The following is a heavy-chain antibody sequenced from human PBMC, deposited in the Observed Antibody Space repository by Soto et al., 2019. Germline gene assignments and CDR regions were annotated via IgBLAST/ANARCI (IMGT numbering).Heavy chain of an antibody. J-gene: IGHJ4*02. CDR2: IRSKANSYAT. Sequence: GGSLRLPCAASGFTFSGSAMHWVRQASGKGQEWVGRIRSKANSYATAYAASVKGRFTISRDDSKNTAYLQMNSLKTEDTAVYYCTTRDLGYCSGGSCYVVDFDYWGQGTLVTVSS. D-gene: IGHD2-15*01. V-gene: IGHV3-73*01. CDR1: GFTFSGSA. CDR3: TTRDLGYCSGGSCYVVDFDY.